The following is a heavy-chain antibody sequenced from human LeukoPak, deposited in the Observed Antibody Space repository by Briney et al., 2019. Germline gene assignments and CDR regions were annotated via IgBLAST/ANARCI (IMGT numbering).Heavy chain of an antibody. V-gene: IGHV3-30*18. J-gene: IGHJ4*02. CDR3: AKVGGGSTWDIVVVVAATPVYYFDY. D-gene: IGHD2-15*01. CDR1: GFTFSSYG. CDR2: ISYDGSNK. Sequence: GRSLRLSCAAPGFTFSSYGMHWVRQAPGKGLEWVAVISYDGSNKYYADSVKGRFTISRDNSKNTLYLQMNSLRAEDTAVYYCAKVGGGSTWDIVVVVAATPVYYFDYWGQGTLVTVSS.